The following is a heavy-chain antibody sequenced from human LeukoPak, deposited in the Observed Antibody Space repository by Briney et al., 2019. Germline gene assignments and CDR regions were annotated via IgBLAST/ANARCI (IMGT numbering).Heavy chain of an antibody. D-gene: IGHD5-18*01. CDR3: AKETSQSGYSYGFAAYYYYGMDV. J-gene: IGHJ6*02. CDR1: GFTFSSYA. V-gene: IGHV3-23*01. CDR2: ISGSGGST. Sequence: GGSLRLSCAASGFTFSSYAMSWVRQAPGKGLEWVSAISGSGGSTYYADSVKGRFTISRDNPKNTLYLQMNSLRAEDTAVYYCAKETSQSGYSYGFAAYYYYGMDVWGQGTTVTVSS.